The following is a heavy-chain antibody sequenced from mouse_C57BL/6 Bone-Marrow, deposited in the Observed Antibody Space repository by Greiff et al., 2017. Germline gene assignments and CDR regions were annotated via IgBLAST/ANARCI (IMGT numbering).Heavy chain of an antibody. V-gene: IGHV1-85*01. CDR2: IYPRDGST. Sequence: QVQLQQSGPELVKPGASVKLSCKASGYTFTSYDINWVKQRPGQGLEWIGWIYPRDGSTKYNEKFKGKATFPVDTASSTAYMELHRLTSEDSAVYFCAKLGRSYDWGQGTTLTVSS. J-gene: IGHJ2*01. CDR1: GYTFTSYD. D-gene: IGHD1-1*01. CDR3: AKLGRSYD.